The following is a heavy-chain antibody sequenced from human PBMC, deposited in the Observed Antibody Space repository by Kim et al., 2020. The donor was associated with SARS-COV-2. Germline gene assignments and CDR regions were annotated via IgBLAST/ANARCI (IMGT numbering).Heavy chain of an antibody. J-gene: IGHJ4*02. CDR1: GFTVSSNY. Sequence: GGSLRLSCAASGFTVSSNYMSWVRQAPGKGLEWVSIIYSDGSTYYADSVKDRCTISSDNSKNTLDLEMKSLRAEDTAVYYCATDNYYWGQGTLVTVSS. V-gene: IGHV3-53*01. CDR3: ATDNYY. CDR2: IYSDGST.